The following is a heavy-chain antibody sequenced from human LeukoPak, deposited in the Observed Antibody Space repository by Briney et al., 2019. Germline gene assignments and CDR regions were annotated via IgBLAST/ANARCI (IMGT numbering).Heavy chain of an antibody. V-gene: IGHV4-31*03. D-gene: IGHD6-19*01. CDR3: TCTPAVAGYFVY. CDR2: IHYSGST. CDR1: GASISSGDYY. Sequence: SETLSLTCTVSGASISSGDYYWTWLRQHPGKALEWIGYIHYSGSTSYNPSLNSRLSMSLDTSKNQFSLKLSPVTAADTAVYYCTCTPAVAGYFVYWGQGTLVTVSS. J-gene: IGHJ4*02.